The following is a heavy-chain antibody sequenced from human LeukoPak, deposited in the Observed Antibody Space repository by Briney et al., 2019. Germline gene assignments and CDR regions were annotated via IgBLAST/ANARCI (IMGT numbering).Heavy chain of an antibody. Sequence: GGSLRLSCAASGFTFSSYSMSWVRQAPGKGLEWVSYISSSSSTMYYADSVKGRFTISRDNAKNSLYLQMNSLRAEDTAVYYCAKDYLPTSGYSYGYSFDYYYYYMDVWGKGTTVTVSS. CDR3: AKDYLPTSGYSYGYSFDYYYYYMDV. V-gene: IGHV3-48*01. CDR1: GFTFSSYS. CDR2: ISSSSSTM. D-gene: IGHD5-18*01. J-gene: IGHJ6*03.